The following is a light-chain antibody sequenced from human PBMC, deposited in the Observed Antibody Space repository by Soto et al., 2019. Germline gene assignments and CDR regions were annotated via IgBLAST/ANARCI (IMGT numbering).Light chain of an antibody. V-gene: IGLV2-8*01. CDR3: TSYVGNDIWV. CDR2: EVT. CDR1: SSDVGAYKY. Sequence: QSALTQPPSASGSPGQSVTISCTGTSSDVGAYKYVSWYQQYPGKAPKLMIYEVTKRPSGVPDRFSGSKSGNTASLTVSGLQDEDEADYYCTSYVGNDIWVFGGGTKVTAL. J-gene: IGLJ3*02.